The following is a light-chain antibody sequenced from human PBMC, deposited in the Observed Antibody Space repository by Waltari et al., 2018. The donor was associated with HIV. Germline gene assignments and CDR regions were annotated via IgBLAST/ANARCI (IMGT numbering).Light chain of an antibody. CDR1: NSNIGTNT. J-gene: IGLJ3*02. CDR3: AAWDDNFNVV. CDR2: DDK. V-gene: IGLV1-44*01. Sequence: QSVLTQPPSASGTPGQGVIISCSGSNSNIGTNTVNWYQQLPGTAPKLPIFDDKPRPAGVPDWFSGSRSDTSASLAISGLQSEDEAHYYCAAWDDNFNVVFGGGTKLTVL.